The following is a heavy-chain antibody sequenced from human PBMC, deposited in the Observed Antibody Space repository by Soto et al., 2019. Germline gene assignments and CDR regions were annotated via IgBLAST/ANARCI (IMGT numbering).Heavy chain of an antibody. J-gene: IGHJ5*02. CDR1: GFTFSDYY. CDR3: AREIRSGRFDP. Sequence: PGGSLRLSCAASGFTFSDYYMSWIRQAPGKGLEWVSYISSSSSYTNYADSVRGRFTISRDNAKNSLYLQMNSLRAEDTAVYYCAREIRSGRFDPWGQGTLVTVS. CDR2: ISSSSSYT. D-gene: IGHD3-16*01. V-gene: IGHV3-11*06.